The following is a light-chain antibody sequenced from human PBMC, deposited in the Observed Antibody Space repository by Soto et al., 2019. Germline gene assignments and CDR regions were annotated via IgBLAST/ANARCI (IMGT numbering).Light chain of an antibody. CDR2: DNN. CDR3: GTWDTSLNAPYV. V-gene: IGLV1-51*01. CDR1: SSDIGNNF. Sequence: QSVLTQPPSVSAAPGQRVTISCSGSSSDIGNNFVSWYQQLPGTVPKLLIYDNNKRPSGIPDRFSGSKSGTSATLGITGLQTGDEADYYCGTWDTSLNAPYVFGTGTKVTVL. J-gene: IGLJ1*01.